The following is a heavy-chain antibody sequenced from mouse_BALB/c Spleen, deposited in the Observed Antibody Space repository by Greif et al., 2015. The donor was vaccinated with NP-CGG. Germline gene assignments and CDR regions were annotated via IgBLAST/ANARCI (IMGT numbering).Heavy chain of an antibody. J-gene: IGHJ4*01. CDR1: GFNIKDTY. CDR2: IDPANGNT. CDR3: AYRYEGAMDY. V-gene: IGHV14-3*02. Sequence: EVQLQESGAELVKPGASVKLSCTASGFNIKDTYMHWVKQRPEQGLEWIGRIDPANGNTKYDPKFQGKATITADTSSNTAYLQLSSLTSEDTAVYYCAYRYEGAMDYWGQGTSVTVSS. D-gene: IGHD2-14*01.